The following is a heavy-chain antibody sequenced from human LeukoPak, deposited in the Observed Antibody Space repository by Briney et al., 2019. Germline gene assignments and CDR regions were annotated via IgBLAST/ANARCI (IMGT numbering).Heavy chain of an antibody. J-gene: IGHJ6*02. V-gene: IGHV4-39*01. CDR2: IYYSGST. Sequence: SETLSLTCTVSGGSISSSSYYWGWIRQPPGKGLEWIGSIYYSGSTYYNPSLKSRVTISVDTSKNQFSLKLSSVTAADTAVYYCARLTNSSYDPGRGLLPLYGMDVWGQGTTVTVSS. CDR1: GGSISSSSYY. D-gene: IGHD5-12*01. CDR3: ARLTNSSYDPGRGLLPLYGMDV.